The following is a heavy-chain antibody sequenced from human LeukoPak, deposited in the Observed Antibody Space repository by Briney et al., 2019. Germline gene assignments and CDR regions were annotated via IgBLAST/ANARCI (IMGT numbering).Heavy chain of an antibody. CDR2: IYHSGST. Sequence: SETLSLXCAVSGYSISSGYYCGWIRQPPGKGLAWIGSIYHSGSTYYNPSLKSRVTISVDTSKNQFPLKLSSVTAADTAVYYCARLSQDTWDAFDIWGQGTMVTVSS. J-gene: IGHJ3*02. CDR3: ARLSQDTWDAFDI. CDR1: GYSISSGYY. D-gene: IGHD2-15*01. V-gene: IGHV4-38-2*01.